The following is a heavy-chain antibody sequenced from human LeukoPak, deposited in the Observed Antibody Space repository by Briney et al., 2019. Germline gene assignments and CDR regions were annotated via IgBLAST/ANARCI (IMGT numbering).Heavy chain of an antibody. J-gene: IGHJ4*02. D-gene: IGHD3-10*01. CDR3: ARDGNTMVRGAKFDY. Sequence: PGGSLRLSCAASEFSVGSNYMTWVRQAPGKGLEWVSSISSSSSYIYYADSVKGRFTISRDNAKNSLYLQMNSLRAEDTAVYYCARDGNTMVRGAKFDYWGQGTLVTVSS. V-gene: IGHV3-21*01. CDR1: EFSVGSNY. CDR2: ISSSSSYI.